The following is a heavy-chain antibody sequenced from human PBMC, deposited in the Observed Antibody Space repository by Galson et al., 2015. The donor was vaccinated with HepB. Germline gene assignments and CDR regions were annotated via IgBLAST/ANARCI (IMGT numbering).Heavy chain of an antibody. V-gene: IGHV3-23*01. J-gene: IGHJ4*02. CDR2: ISGSGAGT. CDR1: GFTFSNYA. D-gene: IGHD4-11*01. CDR3: AKSRYNNYLTYFDY. Sequence: SLRLSCAASGFTFSNYAMSWVRQAPGKGLEWVSGISGSGAGTYYADSVKGRFTISRDNSKNTLFLQMNSLRAEDTAVYFCAKSRYNNYLTYFDYWGQGTPVTVSS.